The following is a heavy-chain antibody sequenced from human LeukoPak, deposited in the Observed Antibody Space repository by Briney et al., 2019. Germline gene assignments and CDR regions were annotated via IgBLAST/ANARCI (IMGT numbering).Heavy chain of an antibody. CDR3: ARDHNYAFDN. CDR1: GFPFIEYS. J-gene: IGHJ4*02. Sequence: HRGGSLRLSCTASGFPFIEYSVNWVRQATGKGLEWISYIGIDSGNTKYADSVRGRFTISADKAKNSLYLQMNSLRVEDTAVYYCARDHNYAFDNWGQGTLVSVAS. V-gene: IGHV3-48*01. CDR2: IGIDSGNT. D-gene: IGHD1-1*01.